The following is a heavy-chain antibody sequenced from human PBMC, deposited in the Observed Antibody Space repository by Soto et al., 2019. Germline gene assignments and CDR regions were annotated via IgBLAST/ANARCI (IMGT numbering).Heavy chain of an antibody. CDR3: ARGSRHSSSYSGSSFDP. V-gene: IGHV4-30-4*01. D-gene: IGHD6-13*01. CDR1: GGSISSGDYY. J-gene: IGHJ5*02. CDR2: IYYSGST. Sequence: KTSETLSLTCTVSGGSISSGDYYWSWIRQPPGKGLEWIGYIYYSGSTYYNPSLKSRVTISVDTSKNQFSLRLNSVTAADTAVYYCARGSRHSSSYSGSSFDPWGQGTLVTVSS.